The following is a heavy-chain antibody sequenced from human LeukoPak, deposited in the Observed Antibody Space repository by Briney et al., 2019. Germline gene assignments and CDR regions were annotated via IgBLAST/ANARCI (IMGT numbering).Heavy chain of an antibody. CDR1: GGSISSGGYY. D-gene: IGHD5-24*01. V-gene: IGHV4-31*03. CDR3: ARERRDGYNRLFDY. Sequence: SETLPLTCTVSGGSISSGGYYWSWIRQHPGKGLEWIGYIYYSGSTYYNPSPKSRVTISVDTSKNQFSLKLSSVTAADTAVYYCARERRDGYNRLFDYWGQGTLVTVSS. CDR2: IYYSGST. J-gene: IGHJ4*02.